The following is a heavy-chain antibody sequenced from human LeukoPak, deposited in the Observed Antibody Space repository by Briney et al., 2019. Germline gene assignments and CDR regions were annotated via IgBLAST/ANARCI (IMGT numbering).Heavy chain of an antibody. CDR3: ARGYSRYYYYMDV. CDR2: IRYDGSNK. J-gene: IGHJ6*03. V-gene: IGHV3-30*02. CDR1: GFTFSSYG. D-gene: IGHD2-2*02. Sequence: PGGSLRLSCAASGFTFSSYGMHWVRQAPGKGLEWVAFIRYDGSNKYYADSVKGRFTISRDNSKNTLYLQMNSLRAEDTAVYYCARGYSRYYYYMDVWGKGTTVTVSS.